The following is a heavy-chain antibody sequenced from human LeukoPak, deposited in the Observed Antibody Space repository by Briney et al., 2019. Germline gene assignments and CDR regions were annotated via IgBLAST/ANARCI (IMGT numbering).Heavy chain of an antibody. CDR2: ISYSGST. D-gene: IGHD2-2*01. Sequence: PSETLSLTCTVSGGSISSSHWSWIRQPPGKGLEWIGYISYSGSTNYNPSLRSRVTISKDTFKNRFSLKLSSVTAADTAVYYCARLCSSTSCYVSFDIWGQGTMVTVSS. V-gene: IGHV4-59*08. J-gene: IGHJ3*02. CDR1: GGSISSSH. CDR3: ARLCSSTSCYVSFDI.